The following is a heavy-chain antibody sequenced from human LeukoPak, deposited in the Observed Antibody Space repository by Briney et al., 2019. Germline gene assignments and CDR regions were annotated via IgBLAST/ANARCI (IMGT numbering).Heavy chain of an antibody. Sequence: GGSLRLSCAASGFTVSSNYMSRVRQAPGKGLEWVSVIYSGGSTYYADSVKGRFTISRDNSKNTLYLQMNSLRAEDTAVYYCARRNSSSWYNWFDPWGQGTLVTVSS. V-gene: IGHV3-53*01. D-gene: IGHD6-13*01. CDR2: IYSGGST. CDR1: GFTVSSNY. CDR3: ARRNSSSWYNWFDP. J-gene: IGHJ5*02.